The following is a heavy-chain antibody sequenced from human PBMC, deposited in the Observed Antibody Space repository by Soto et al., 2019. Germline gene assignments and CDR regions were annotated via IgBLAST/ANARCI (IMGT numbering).Heavy chain of an antibody. J-gene: IGHJ4*02. CDR3: ARAGRGVPGHLWDS. V-gene: IGHV3-23*01. Sequence: EVQLLESGGGLVQPGGSLRLSCAASGFTFSIYAMNWVRQTPGKGLEWVAAVSGSGSGTYRAESVKGRFTVSRDNSKNTLFLQMNSLRVEDTAIYYCARAGRGVPGHLWDSWGPGTLVTVSS. D-gene: IGHD2-2*01. CDR1: GFTFSIYA. CDR2: VSGSGSGT.